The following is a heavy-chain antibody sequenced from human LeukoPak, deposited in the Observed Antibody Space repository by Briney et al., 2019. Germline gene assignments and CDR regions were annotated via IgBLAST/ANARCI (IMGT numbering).Heavy chain of an antibody. V-gene: IGHV3-20*04. CDR1: GFTFDDYG. J-gene: IGHJ4*02. CDR3: ARDTRGYSYGSYYFDY. CDR2: INWNGGST. Sequence: PGGSLRLSCAASGFTFDDYGMSWVRQAPGKGLEWVSGINWNGGSTGYADSVKGRFTISRDNAKSSLYLQMSSLRAEDTALYYCARDTRGYSYGSYYFDYWGQGTLVTVSS. D-gene: IGHD5-18*01.